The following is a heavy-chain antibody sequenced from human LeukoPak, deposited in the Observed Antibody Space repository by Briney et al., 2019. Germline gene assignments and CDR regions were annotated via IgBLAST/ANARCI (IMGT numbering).Heavy chain of an antibody. CDR3: AKGVNYYDSSGYLRVAPHDAFDI. D-gene: IGHD3-22*01. CDR2: ISGSGGST. CDR1: GFTFSSYA. V-gene: IGHV3-23*01. Sequence: PGGSLRLSCAASGFTFSSYAMSWVRQAPGKGLEWVSAISGSGGSTYYADSVKGRFTISRDNSKNTLYLQMNSLRAEDTAVYYCAKGVNYYDSSGYLRVAPHDAFDIWGQGTMVTVSS. J-gene: IGHJ3*02.